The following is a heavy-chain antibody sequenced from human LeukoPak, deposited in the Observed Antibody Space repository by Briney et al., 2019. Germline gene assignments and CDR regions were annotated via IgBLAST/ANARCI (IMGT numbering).Heavy chain of an antibody. J-gene: IGHJ4*02. D-gene: IGHD3-22*01. CDR1: GDSFRRGYY. V-gene: IGHV4-38-2*02. CDR3: ARAVELYYDNSGYYSDPYFDY. CDR2: IYHSGGT. Sequence: SETLSLTCTVSGDSFRRGYYWGWIRQTPGKGLQWIGSIYHSGGTYYEPSLKSRVTISVDTSRNQFSLKMSSVTAADTAVFYCARAVELYYDNSGYYSDPYFDYWGQGTLVTVSS.